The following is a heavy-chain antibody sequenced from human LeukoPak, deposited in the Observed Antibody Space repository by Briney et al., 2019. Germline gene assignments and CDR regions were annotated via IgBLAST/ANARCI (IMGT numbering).Heavy chain of an antibody. V-gene: IGHV4-39*01. D-gene: IGHD3-22*01. Sequence: PSETLSLTCTASGGSISSSSYYWGWIRQPPGKGLEWLGSIYYSGSTYYNPSLKSRVTISVDTSKNQFSLKLSSVAAADTAVYYCARSAYYYDSSGYPGDAFDIWGQGTMVTVSS. CDR2: IYYSGST. CDR1: GGSISSSSYY. J-gene: IGHJ3*02. CDR3: ARSAYYYDSSGYPGDAFDI.